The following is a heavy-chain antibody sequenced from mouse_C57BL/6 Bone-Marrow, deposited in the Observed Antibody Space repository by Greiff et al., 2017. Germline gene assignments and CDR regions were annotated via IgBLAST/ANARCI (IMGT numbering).Heavy chain of an antibody. J-gene: IGHJ1*03. D-gene: IGHD2-4*01. V-gene: IGHV1-42*01. CDR1: GYSFTGYY. CDR2: INPSTGGT. Sequence: VQLQQSGPELVKPGASVKISCKASGYSFTGYYMNWVKQSPEKSLEWIGEINPSTGGTTYNQKFKAKATLTVDKSSSTAYMQRKSLTSEDSSVYYCASRDYDWYFDVWGTGTTVTVSS. CDR3: ASRDYDWYFDV.